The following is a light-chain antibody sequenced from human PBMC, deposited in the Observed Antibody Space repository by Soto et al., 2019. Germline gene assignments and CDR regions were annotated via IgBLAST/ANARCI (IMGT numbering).Light chain of an antibody. CDR2: GAS. CDR1: QSVSSRS. CDR3: QQDDSLPRT. Sequence: EIVFTQSPGTLSLPPGERATLSCRASQSVSSRSLAWYQQKPGQAPRLLISGASSRAADIPDRFSGSGSGTDFTLTINRLEPEDFAVYYCQQDDSLPRTFGQGTKVDIK. V-gene: IGKV3-20*01. J-gene: IGKJ1*01.